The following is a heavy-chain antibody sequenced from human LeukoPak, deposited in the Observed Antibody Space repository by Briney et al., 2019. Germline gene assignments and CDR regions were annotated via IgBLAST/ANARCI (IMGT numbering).Heavy chain of an antibody. CDR2: INPNSGNT. CDR1: GYTFTSYD. J-gene: IGHJ5*02. Sequence: ASVKVSCKASGYTFTSYDINWVRQATGQGLEWMGWINPNSGNTGYAQKFQGRVIMTRDTSISTVYMELSSLRSEDTAVYYCTRGSIAVPYNWFDPWGQGTRVTVSS. D-gene: IGHD6-19*01. CDR3: TRGSIAVPYNWFDP. V-gene: IGHV1-8*01.